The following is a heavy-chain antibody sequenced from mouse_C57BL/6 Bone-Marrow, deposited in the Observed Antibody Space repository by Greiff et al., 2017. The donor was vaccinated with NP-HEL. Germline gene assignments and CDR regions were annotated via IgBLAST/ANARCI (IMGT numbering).Heavy chain of an antibody. CDR2: IYPGDGGT. V-gene: IGHV1-82*01. CDR1: GYAFSSSW. Sequence: VQLQQSGPELVKPGASVKISCKASGYAFSSSWMNWVKQRPGKGLEWIGRIYPGDGGTNYNGKFKGKATLTTDKSSSTAYMQLSSLTSEDSAVYFCAPYYSSYWGQGTTLTVSS. D-gene: IGHD1-1*01. J-gene: IGHJ2*01. CDR3: APYYSSY.